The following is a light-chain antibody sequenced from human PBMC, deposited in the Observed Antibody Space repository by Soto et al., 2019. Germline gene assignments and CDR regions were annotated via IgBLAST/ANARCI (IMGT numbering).Light chain of an antibody. J-gene: IGLJ2*01. CDR2: EVS. CDR1: SSDVGRYNY. CDR3: SSYTTNSTLV. V-gene: IGLV2-14*01. Sequence: QSALPQPASVSGSPRQSITISCTGTSSDVGRYNYVSWYQQHPGKAPKLMIYEVSNRPSGVSDRFSGSKSGNTASLTISGLQAEDEADYYCSSYTTNSTLVFGGGTKLTVL.